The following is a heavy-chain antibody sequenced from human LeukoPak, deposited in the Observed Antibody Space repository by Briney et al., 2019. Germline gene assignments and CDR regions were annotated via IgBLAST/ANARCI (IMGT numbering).Heavy chain of an antibody. Sequence: GGSLRLSCVASGFTFSRLAMQWVRQAPGKGLEFVSGINSNGDSTYYANSVKGRFIISRDNSKNTLYLRMGSLGTEDMAVYYRASGTRGYSYGSWAFDIWGQGTMVTVYS. CDR1: GFTFSRLA. D-gene: IGHD5-18*01. CDR3: ASGTRGYSYGSWAFDI. J-gene: IGHJ3*02. CDR2: INSNGDST. V-gene: IGHV3-64*01.